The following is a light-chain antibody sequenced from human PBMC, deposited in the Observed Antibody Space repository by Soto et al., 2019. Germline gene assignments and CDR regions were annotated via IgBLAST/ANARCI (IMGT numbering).Light chain of an antibody. J-gene: IGKJ4*01. CDR1: QSVRSSY. CDR2: DGS. Sequence: EIVVTQSPATLSLSPEDRATLSCGASQSVRSSYVAWYQQKAGLAPRLLIYDGSSRASGIPDRFSGSGSGTDFTLTIGRLEPEDFALYYCQQYDNSAPLSFGGGTKVEMK. CDR3: QQYDNSAPLS. V-gene: IGKV3D-20*01.